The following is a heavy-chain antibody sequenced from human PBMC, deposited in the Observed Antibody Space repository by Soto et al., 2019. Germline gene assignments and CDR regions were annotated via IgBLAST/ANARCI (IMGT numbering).Heavy chain of an antibody. CDR3: AIVDWSNTICDP. CDR1: VYTFTGYY. V-gene: IGHV1-2*02. D-gene: IGHD2-2*01. CDR2: SNTNSGGT. J-gene: IGHJ5*02. Sequence: ASVKVSCKXSVYTFTGYYMHWVRQAPGLGPNWRGGSNTNSGGTKNGQKFQGRVNMTRDTYIKTAYMEVSRLRSDDTAIYSCAIVDWSNTICDPSGQGTLVTVSS.